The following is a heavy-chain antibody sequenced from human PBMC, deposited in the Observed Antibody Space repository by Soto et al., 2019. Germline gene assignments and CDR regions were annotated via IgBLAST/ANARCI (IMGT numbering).Heavy chain of an antibody. D-gene: IGHD6-19*01. CDR1: GFTFSSYA. CDR2: ISGSGGST. J-gene: IGHJ4*02. Sequence: EVQLLESGGGLVQPGGSLRLSCAASGFTFSSYAMSWVRQAPGKGLGWVSAISGSGGSTYYADSVKGRFTISRDNSKNTLYLQMNSLRAEDTAVYYCAKVERLAVAAYYFDYWGQGTLVTVSS. CDR3: AKVERLAVAAYYFDY. V-gene: IGHV3-23*01.